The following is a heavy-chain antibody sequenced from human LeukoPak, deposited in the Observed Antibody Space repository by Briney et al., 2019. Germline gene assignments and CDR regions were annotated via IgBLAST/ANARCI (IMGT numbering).Heavy chain of an antibody. CDR2: INPNSGGT. J-gene: IGHJ6*02. CDR1: GYTFTGYY. Sequence: ASVKVSCKASGYTFTGYYMHWVRQAPGQGLEWMGWINPNSGGTNYAQKFQGRVTMTRDTSISTAYMELSRLRSDDTAVHYCASVLTAESAATNYYYYYGMDVWGQGTTVTVSS. D-gene: IGHD2-15*01. CDR3: ASVLTAESAATNYYYYYGMDV. V-gene: IGHV1-2*02.